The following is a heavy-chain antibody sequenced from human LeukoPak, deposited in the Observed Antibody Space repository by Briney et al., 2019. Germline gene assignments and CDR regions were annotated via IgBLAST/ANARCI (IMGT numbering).Heavy chain of an antibody. V-gene: IGHV3-7*01. Sequence: GGSLRLSCAASGFTFSSYWMSWVRQAQGKGLEWVANIKQDGSEKYYVDSVKGRFTISRDNAKNSLYLQMNSLRAEDTAVYYCASHGITMIVVAPDDAFDIWGQGTMVTVSS. CDR2: IKQDGSEK. CDR1: GFTFSSYW. J-gene: IGHJ3*02. CDR3: ASHGITMIVVAPDDAFDI. D-gene: IGHD3-22*01.